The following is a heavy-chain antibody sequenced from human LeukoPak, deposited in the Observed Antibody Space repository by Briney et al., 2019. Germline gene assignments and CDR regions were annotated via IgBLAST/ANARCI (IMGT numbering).Heavy chain of an antibody. J-gene: IGHJ3*02. Sequence: SETLSLTCSVSGGSISSYYWSWIRQPAGKGLEWIGRIYTSGSTNCNPSPKSRVTMSVDTSKNQFSLKMTSVTAADTAVYYCAREAVPAAISWAAFDIWGQGTMVTVSS. CDR2: IYTSGST. D-gene: IGHD2-2*01. V-gene: IGHV4-4*07. CDR1: GGSISSYY. CDR3: AREAVPAAISWAAFDI.